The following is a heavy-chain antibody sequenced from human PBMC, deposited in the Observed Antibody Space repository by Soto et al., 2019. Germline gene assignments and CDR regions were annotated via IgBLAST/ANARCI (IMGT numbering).Heavy chain of an antibody. CDR1: GFTFSSYS. CDR2: ISSSSSTI. J-gene: IGHJ5*02. V-gene: IGHV3-48*01. D-gene: IGHD3-3*01. CDR3: ARDFWSGREKYSWFDP. Sequence: GGSLRLSCAASGFTFSSYSMNWVRQAPGKGLGWVSYISSSSSTIYYADSVKGRFTISRDNAKNSLYLQMNSLRAEDTAVYYCARDFWSGREKYSWFDPWGQGTLVTVSS.